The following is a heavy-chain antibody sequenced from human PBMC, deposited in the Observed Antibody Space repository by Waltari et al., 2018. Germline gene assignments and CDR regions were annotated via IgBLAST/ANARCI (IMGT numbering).Heavy chain of an antibody. CDR3: ATASGWYLNSWYFDL. CDR1: GGTFSSYA. V-gene: IGHV1-69*05. D-gene: IGHD6-19*01. CDR2: IIPIFGTA. Sequence: QVQLVQSGAEVKKPGSSVKVSCKASGGTFSSYAISWVRQAPGQGLEWMGGIIPIFGTANYAQKFQGRVTSTTDESTSTAYMERSSLRSEDTAVYYCATASGWYLNSWYFDLWGRGTLVTVSS. J-gene: IGHJ2*01.